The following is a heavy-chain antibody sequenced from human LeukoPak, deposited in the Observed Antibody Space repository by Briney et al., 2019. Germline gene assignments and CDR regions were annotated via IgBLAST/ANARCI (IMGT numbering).Heavy chain of an antibody. CDR1: GGSISSGSYY. CDR2: IYTSGST. D-gene: IGHD2-21*01. J-gene: IGHJ6*02. CDR3: ARVRHTPYYYGMDV. Sequence: TLSLTCTVSGGSISSGSYYWSWIRQPAGTGLEWIGRIYTSGSTNYNPSLKSRVTISVDTSKNQFSLKLSSVTAADTAVYYCARVRHTPYYYGMDVWGQGTTVTVSS. V-gene: IGHV4-61*02.